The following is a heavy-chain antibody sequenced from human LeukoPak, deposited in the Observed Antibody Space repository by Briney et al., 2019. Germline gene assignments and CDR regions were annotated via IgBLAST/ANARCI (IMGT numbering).Heavy chain of an antibody. CDR1: GGSISSSSYY. J-gene: IGHJ4*02. CDR3: ARAWGFYGSGSYSPDY. D-gene: IGHD3-10*01. Sequence: SETLSLTCTVSGGSISSSSYYWGWIRQPPGKGLEWIGSIYYSGSTYYNPSLKSRVTISVDTSKNQFSLKLSSVTAAGTAVYYCARAWGFYGSGSYSPDYWGQGTLVTVSS. V-gene: IGHV4-39*07. CDR2: IYYSGST.